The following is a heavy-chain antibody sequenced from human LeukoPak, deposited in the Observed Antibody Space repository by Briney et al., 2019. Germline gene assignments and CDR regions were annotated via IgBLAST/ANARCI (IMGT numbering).Heavy chain of an antibody. V-gene: IGHV4-59*12. CDR1: GGSISSYY. J-gene: IGHJ5*02. CDR3: AVRRYYGSGIRFDP. CDR2: IYYSGST. Sequence: SETLSLTCTVSGGSISSYYWSWIRQPPGKGLEWIGYIYYSGSTNYNPSLKSRVTISVDTSKNQFSLKLSSVTAADTAVYYCAVRRYYGSGIRFDPWGQGTLVTVSS. D-gene: IGHD3-10*01.